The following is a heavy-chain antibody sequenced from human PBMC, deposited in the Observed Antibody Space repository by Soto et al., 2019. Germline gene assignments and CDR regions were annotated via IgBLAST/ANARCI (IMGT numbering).Heavy chain of an antibody. V-gene: IGHV3-30*18. J-gene: IGHJ3*02. CDR1: GFTFSSYG. D-gene: IGHD5-18*01. Sequence: GGSLRLSCAASGFTFSSYGMHWVRQAPGKGLEWVAVISYDGSNKYYADSVKGRFTISRDNSKNTLYLQMNSLRAEDTAVYYCAKDTAMADAFDIWGQGTMVTVSS. CDR2: ISYDGSNK. CDR3: AKDTAMADAFDI.